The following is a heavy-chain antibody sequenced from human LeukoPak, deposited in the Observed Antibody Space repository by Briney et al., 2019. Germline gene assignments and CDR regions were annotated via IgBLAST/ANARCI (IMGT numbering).Heavy chain of an antibody. Sequence: SVKVSCKASGYTFTSYDINWVRQAPGQGLEWMGGIIPIFGTANYAQKFQGRVTITTDESTSTAYMELSSLRSEDTAVYYCARSQADYYDSSGYRDYYYYYYMDVWGKGTTVTVSS. V-gene: IGHV1-69*05. J-gene: IGHJ6*03. CDR3: ARSQADYYDSSGYRDYYYYYYMDV. CDR1: GYTFTSYD. D-gene: IGHD3-22*01. CDR2: IIPIFGTA.